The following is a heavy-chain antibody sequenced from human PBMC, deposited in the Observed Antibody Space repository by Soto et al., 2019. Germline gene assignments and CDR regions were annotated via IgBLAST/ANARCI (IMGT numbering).Heavy chain of an antibody. V-gene: IGHV1-8*01. CDR3: ARDPALGYCSGGSCYRDY. CDR1: GYTFTSYD. Sequence: GASVKVSCKASGYTFTSYDINWVRQATGQGLEWMGWMNPNSGNTGYAQKFQGRVTMTRNTSISTAYMELSSLRSEDTAVYYCARDPALGYCSGGSCYRDYWGQGTLVTVSS. D-gene: IGHD2-15*01. CDR2: MNPNSGNT. J-gene: IGHJ4*02.